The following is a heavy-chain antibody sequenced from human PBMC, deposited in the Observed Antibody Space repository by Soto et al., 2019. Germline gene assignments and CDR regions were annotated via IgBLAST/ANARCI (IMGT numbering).Heavy chain of an antibody. CDR1: GCSISRYY. J-gene: IGHJ3*01. D-gene: IGHD2-2*01. V-gene: IGHV4-59*03. Sequence: KSSETLSLTCTVSGCSISRYYWRWIRQPPGKGMEWIGYNYYSGSTYYNPSLKSRVTISVKKSKNQFSLKLRCVTAAKTAVYYVYHSASGRFFDFWGQGTMVTVSS. CDR2: NYYSGST. CDR3: YHSASGRFFDF.